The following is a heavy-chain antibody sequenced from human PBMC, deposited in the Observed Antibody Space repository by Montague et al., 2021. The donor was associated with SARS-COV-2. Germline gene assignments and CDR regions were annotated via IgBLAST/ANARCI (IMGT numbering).Heavy chain of an antibody. D-gene: IGHD6-19*01. V-gene: IGHV4-59*13. Sequence: SETLSLTCTVSGGSISSYYWSWIRQPPGKGLEWIGDSYYSWSTNYNPSLKSRVTISVDTSKNQFSLKLSSVTAADTAVYYCASSGWYAGWFDPWGQGTLVTVSS. J-gene: IGHJ5*02. CDR1: GGSISSYY. CDR3: ASSGWYAGWFDP. CDR2: SYYSWST.